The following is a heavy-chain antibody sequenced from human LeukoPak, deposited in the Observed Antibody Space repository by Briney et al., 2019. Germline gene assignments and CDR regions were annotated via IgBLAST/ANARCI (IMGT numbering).Heavy chain of an antibody. CDR2: INYSGST. CDR3: ARHAGFGSGYYHDAFDI. J-gene: IGHJ3*02. D-gene: IGHD3-22*01. Sequence: SETLFLTCTVSGDSINDYYWSWIRQPPGNRLEWIGWINYSGSTMYSPSLESRVTISLDTSRTQFSLDLNSVTAADTAVYYCARHAGFGSGYYHDAFDIWGQGSMVIVSS. CDR1: GDSINDYY. V-gene: IGHV4-59*08.